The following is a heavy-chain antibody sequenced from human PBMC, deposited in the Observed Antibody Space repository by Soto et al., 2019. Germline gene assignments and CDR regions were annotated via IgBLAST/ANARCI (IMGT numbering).Heavy chain of an antibody. J-gene: IGHJ4*02. V-gene: IGHV3-23*01. Sequence: AQLLESGGDLVQPGGSLRLSCAASGFTFRDYAMNWVRQAPGKGLGWVADISVNGNSARHADSVKGRFTISRDNSQNTLYLHMNSLRVDDTAIYYCGKERRGSGWSVCNFWGQGTLVTVSS. CDR2: ISVNGNSA. CDR3: GKERRGSGWSVCNF. D-gene: IGHD6-19*01. CDR1: GFTFRDYA.